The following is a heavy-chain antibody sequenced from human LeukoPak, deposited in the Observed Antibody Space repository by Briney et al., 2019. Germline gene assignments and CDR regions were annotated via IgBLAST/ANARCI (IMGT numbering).Heavy chain of an antibody. CDR3: ARAGYYYGLGSYREDY. Sequence: SETLSLTCAVYGGSFSGYYWSWIRQPPGKGLEWIGEINHSGSTNYNPSLKSRVTISVDTSKNQFSLKLSSVTAADTAVYYCARAGYYYGLGSYREDYWGQGTLVTVSS. CDR2: INHSGST. D-gene: IGHD3-10*01. J-gene: IGHJ4*02. V-gene: IGHV4-34*01. CDR1: GGSFSGYY.